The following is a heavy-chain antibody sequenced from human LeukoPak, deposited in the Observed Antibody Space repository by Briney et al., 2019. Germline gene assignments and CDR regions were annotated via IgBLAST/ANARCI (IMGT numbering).Heavy chain of an antibody. Sequence: GGSLRLSCAASGFAFSSYAMHWVRQASGKGLEWVGRIRSKANSYATAYAASVKGRFTISRDDSKNTAYLQMNSLKTEDTAVYYCTRPPDYYDSSGYYSHDYWGQGTLVTVSS. CDR2: IRSKANSYAT. D-gene: IGHD3-22*01. CDR1: GFAFSSYA. J-gene: IGHJ4*02. CDR3: TRPPDYYDSSGYYSHDY. V-gene: IGHV3-73*01.